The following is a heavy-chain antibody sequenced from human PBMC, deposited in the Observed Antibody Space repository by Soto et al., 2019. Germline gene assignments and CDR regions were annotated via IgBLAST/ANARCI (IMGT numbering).Heavy chain of an antibody. CDR2: ISAYNGNT. CDR3: ARDRVLGYCSGGSCYPDYYYYMDV. D-gene: IGHD2-15*01. Sequence: ASVKVSCKASGYTFTSYGIGWVRQAPGQGLEWMGWISAYNGNTNYAQKLQGRVTMTTDTSTSTAYMELRSLRSDDTAVYYCARDRVLGYCSGGSCYPDYYYYMDVWGKGTTVTVSS. J-gene: IGHJ6*03. V-gene: IGHV1-18*01. CDR1: GYTFTSYG.